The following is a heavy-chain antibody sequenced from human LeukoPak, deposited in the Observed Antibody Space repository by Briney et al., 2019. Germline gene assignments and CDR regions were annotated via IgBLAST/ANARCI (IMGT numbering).Heavy chain of an antibody. CDR2: INTNTGNP. J-gene: IGHJ4*02. V-gene: IGHV7-4-1*02. D-gene: IGHD2-21*01. CDR1: GGTFSSYA. Sequence: ASVKVSCKASGGTFSSYAISWVRQAPGQGLEWMGWINTNTGNPTYAQGFTGRFDFSLDTSVTTAFLQINSLKAEDTAVYYCARDDSFWGQGTLVTVSS. CDR3: ARDDSF.